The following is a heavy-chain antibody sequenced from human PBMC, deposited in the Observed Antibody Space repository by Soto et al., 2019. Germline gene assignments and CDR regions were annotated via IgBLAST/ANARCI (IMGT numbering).Heavy chain of an antibody. CDR3: ARDTSLYSGYDLDYYYMDV. CDR1: GFTFSDYY. D-gene: IGHD5-12*01. Sequence: QVQLVESGGGLVKPGGSLRLSCAASGFTFSDYYMSWIRQAPGKGLEWVSYISSSGSTIYYADSVKGRFTITRDNAKNAQYLQMNSLRDEDTAVYYCARDTSLYSGYDLDYYYMDVWGKGTTVTVSS. J-gene: IGHJ6*03. CDR2: ISSSGSTI. V-gene: IGHV3-11*01.